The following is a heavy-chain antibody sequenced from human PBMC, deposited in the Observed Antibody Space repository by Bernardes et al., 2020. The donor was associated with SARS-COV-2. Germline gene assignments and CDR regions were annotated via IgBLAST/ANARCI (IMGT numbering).Heavy chain of an antibody. D-gene: IGHD3-10*01. Sequence: GGSLRLSCAASGFTFSSYGMHWVRQAPGKGLEWVAVISYDGSNKYYADSVKGRFTISRDNSKNTLYLQMNSLRAEDTAVYYCAKDIGGILWPGGGMDVWGQGTTVTVSS. CDR1: GFTFSSYG. CDR2: ISYDGSNK. J-gene: IGHJ6*02. V-gene: IGHV3-30*18. CDR3: AKDIGGILWPGGGMDV.